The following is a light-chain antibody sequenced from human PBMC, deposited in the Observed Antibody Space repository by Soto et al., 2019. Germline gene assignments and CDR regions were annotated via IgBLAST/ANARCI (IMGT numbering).Light chain of an antibody. CDR3: SSYTSSSTPCV. V-gene: IGLV2-18*02. CDR1: SSDVGSYNR. Sequence: QSALTQPPSVSVSPGQSVTISCTGTSSDVGSYNRVSWYQQPPGTAPKLIIYEVSNRPSGVPDRFSGSKSGNTASLTISGLQAEDEADYYCSSYTSSSTPCVFGTGTKVT. J-gene: IGLJ1*01. CDR2: EVS.